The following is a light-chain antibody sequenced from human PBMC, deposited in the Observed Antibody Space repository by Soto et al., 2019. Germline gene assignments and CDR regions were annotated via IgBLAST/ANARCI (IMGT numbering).Light chain of an antibody. V-gene: IGLV1-47*01. CDR2: RNN. Sequence: HSVLTKPPSSSGIPGQRVTISCSGSSSNIGSNYVYWYQQLPGTAPKLLIYRNNQRPSGVPDRFSGSKSGTSASLAISGLRSEDEADYYCAAWDDSLSGPVFGTGTKVTVL. CDR3: AAWDDSLSGPV. J-gene: IGLJ1*01. CDR1: SSNIGSNY.